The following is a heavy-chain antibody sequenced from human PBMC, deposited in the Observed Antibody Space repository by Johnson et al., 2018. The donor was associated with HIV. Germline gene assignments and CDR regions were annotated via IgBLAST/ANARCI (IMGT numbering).Heavy chain of an antibody. V-gene: IGHV3-30*04. CDR3: ARDNGGNSGGAFDI. D-gene: IGHD4-23*01. J-gene: IGHJ3*02. Sequence: QMLLVESGGGVVQPGRSLRLSCAASGFTFSSYTIHWVRQAPGKGLEWVAFISYDGSNKYYADSVKGRFPISRDNSKNTLYLQMNSLRAGDTAVYYCARDNGGNSGGAFDIWGQGTMVTVSS. CDR1: GFTFSSYT. CDR2: ISYDGSNK.